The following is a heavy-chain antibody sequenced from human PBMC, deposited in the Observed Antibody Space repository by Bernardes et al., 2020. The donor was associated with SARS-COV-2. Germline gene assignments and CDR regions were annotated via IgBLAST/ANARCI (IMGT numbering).Heavy chain of an antibody. D-gene: IGHD3-22*01. J-gene: IGHJ4*02. V-gene: IGHV4-38-2*01. CDR2: IYHSGST. CDR3: ARGANYYDSSGPSIDY. Sequence: SETLSLTCAVSGYSISSGYYWGWIRQPPGKGLEWIGSIYHSGSTYYNPSLKSRVTISVDTSKNQFSLKLSSVTAADTAVYYCARGANYYDSSGPSIDYWGQGTLVTVSS. CDR1: GYSISSGYY.